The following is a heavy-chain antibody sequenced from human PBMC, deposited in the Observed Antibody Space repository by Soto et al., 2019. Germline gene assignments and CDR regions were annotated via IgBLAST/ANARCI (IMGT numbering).Heavy chain of an antibody. CDR3: ARAHRRDPSYFDY. CDR2: IYYSGST. J-gene: IGHJ4*02. CDR1: GGYICSGGYY. V-gene: IGHV4-31*03. Sequence: SETLSLTCTVSGGYICSGGYYWSWIRQHPGKGLEWIGYIYYSGSTYYNPSLKSRVTISVDTSKNQFSLKLSSVTAADTAVYYCARAHRRDPSYFDYWGQGTLVTVSS.